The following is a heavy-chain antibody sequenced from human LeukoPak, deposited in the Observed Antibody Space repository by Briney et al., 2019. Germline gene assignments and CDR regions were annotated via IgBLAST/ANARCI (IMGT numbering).Heavy chain of an antibody. D-gene: IGHD5-18*01. J-gene: IGHJ4*02. Sequence: PGGSLRLSCAASGFTFTSYAMSGVRQAPGQGLEGVSAISGSVGSTYYADSVKGRFTISRDNSKNTLYLQMNSLRGEDTAVYYCAKDSQLWFHDRSYFDYWGQGILVTDSS. CDR3: AKDSQLWFHDRSYFDY. V-gene: IGHV3-23*01. CDR1: GFTFTSYA. CDR2: ISGSVGST.